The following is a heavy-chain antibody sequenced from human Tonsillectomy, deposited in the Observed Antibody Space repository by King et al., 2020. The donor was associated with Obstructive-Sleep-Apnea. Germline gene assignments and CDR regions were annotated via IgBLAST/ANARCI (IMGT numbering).Heavy chain of an antibody. CDR2: ISYDGSNK. Sequence: VQLVESGGGVVQPGRSLRLSCAASGFTFSSYGMNWVRQAPGKGLEWVAVISYDGSNKYYVDSVKGRFTVSRDNSKNTLYLQMNSLRPEDTAVYYCAKEMIAAAATGGMDVWGQGTTVTVSS. CDR3: AKEMIAAAATGGMDV. CDR1: GFTFSSYG. J-gene: IGHJ6*02. V-gene: IGHV3-30*18. D-gene: IGHD6-13*01.